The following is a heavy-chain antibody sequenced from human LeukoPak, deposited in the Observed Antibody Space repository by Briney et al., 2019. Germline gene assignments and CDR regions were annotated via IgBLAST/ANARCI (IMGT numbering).Heavy chain of an antibody. CDR2: MNPNSGNT. D-gene: IGHD3-10*01. V-gene: IGHV1-8*03. Sequence: ASVKVSCKASGYTFTSYDINWVRQATGQGLEWMGWMNPNSGNTGYAQKFQGRVTITRNTSISTAYMELSSLRSEDTAVYYCARGRDLLLWFGGGDYYFDYWGQGTLVTVSS. CDR1: GYTFTSYD. J-gene: IGHJ4*02. CDR3: ARGRDLLLWFGGGDYYFDY.